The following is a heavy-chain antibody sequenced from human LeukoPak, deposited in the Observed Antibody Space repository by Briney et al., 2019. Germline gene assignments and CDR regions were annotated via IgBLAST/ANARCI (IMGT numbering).Heavy chain of an antibody. Sequence: SETLSLTCTVSGGSISSRSYYWGWIRQPPGKGLEWIGSIYYSGSTYYNPSLKSRVTISVDTSKNQFSLKLSSVTAADTAVYYCATAIQLWSNWFDPWGQGTLVTVSS. D-gene: IGHD5-18*01. V-gene: IGHV4-39*07. CDR2: IYYSGST. J-gene: IGHJ5*02. CDR3: ATAIQLWSNWFDP. CDR1: GGSISSRSYY.